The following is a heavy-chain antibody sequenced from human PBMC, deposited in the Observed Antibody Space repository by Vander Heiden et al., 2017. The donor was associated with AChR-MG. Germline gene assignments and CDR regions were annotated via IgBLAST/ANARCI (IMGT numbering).Heavy chain of an antibody. J-gene: IGHJ6*03. CDR3: ARIPATARGYYYYMDV. D-gene: IGHD2-2*01. V-gene: IGHV3-21*01. CDR2: ISSSSSYI. Sequence: EVQLVESGGGLVKPGGSLRLSCAASGFTFSSYSMNWVRQAPGKGLEWVSSISSSSSYIYYADSVKGRFTISRDNAKNSLYLQMNSLRAEDTAVYYCARIPATARGYYYYMDVWGKGTTVTVSS. CDR1: GFTFSSYS.